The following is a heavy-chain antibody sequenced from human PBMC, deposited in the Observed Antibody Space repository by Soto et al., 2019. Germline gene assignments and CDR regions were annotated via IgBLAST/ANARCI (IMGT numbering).Heavy chain of an antibody. CDR2: IKQDGSEK. V-gene: IGHV3-7*01. D-gene: IGHD5-12*01. CDR1: GFTFSSYW. Sequence: EVQLVESGGGLVQPGGSLRLSCAASGFTFSSYWMSWVRQAPGKGLEWVANIKQDGSEKYYVDSVKGRFTISRDNAKHSLYLQMNSLRAEDTAVYYCARSRIVATSESPDAFDIWGQGTMVTVSS. J-gene: IGHJ3*02. CDR3: ARSRIVATSESPDAFDI.